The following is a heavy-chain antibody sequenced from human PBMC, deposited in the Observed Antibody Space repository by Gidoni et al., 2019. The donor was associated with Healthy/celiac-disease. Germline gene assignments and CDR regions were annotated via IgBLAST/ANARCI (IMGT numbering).Heavy chain of an antibody. CDR3: ARDHMVVPAAIYDY. Sequence: EVQLVESGGGLVQPGGSLRLSCAASGFTFSSYWMSWVRQAPGKGLEWVANIKQDGSEKYYVDSVKGRFTISRDNAKNSLYLQMDSLRAEDTAVYYCARDHMVVPAAIYDYWGQGTLVTVSS. D-gene: IGHD2-2*02. J-gene: IGHJ4*02. CDR1: GFTFSSYW. CDR2: IKQDGSEK. V-gene: IGHV3-7*05.